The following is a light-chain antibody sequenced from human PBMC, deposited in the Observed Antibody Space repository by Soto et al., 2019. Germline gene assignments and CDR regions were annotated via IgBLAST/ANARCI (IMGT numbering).Light chain of an antibody. CDR2: DVL. Sequence: QSALTQPASVSGSPGQSITISCTGTGTDIGGYNFVSWYQQHPGKAPKLLIYDVLNRPSGVSNRFSGSKSDNTASLTISGLQAEDEADYYCSSYTARSTLVVFGGGPKLTVL. V-gene: IGLV2-14*03. CDR1: GTDIGGYNF. CDR3: SSYTARSTLVV. J-gene: IGLJ2*01.